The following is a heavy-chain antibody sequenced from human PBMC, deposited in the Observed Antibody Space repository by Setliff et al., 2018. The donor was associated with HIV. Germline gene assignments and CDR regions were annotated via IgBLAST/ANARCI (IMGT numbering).Heavy chain of an antibody. CDR2: VSYSGSV. D-gene: IGHD2-15*01. V-gene: IGHV4-59*01. J-gene: IGHJ4*02. Sequence: PSETLSLTCTVPPGSICVYYWTWVRQPPGRGLEWVGYVSYSGSVSYNPSLNSRVTMSIDASRDQFSLKLNSVTVADTAIYYCARGRGRAPLSYYFDSWGQGRLVTVSS. CDR1: PGSICVYY. CDR3: ARGRGRAPLSYYFDS.